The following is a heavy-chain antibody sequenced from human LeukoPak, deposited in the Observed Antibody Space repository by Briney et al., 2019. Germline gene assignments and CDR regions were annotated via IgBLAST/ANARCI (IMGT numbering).Heavy chain of an antibody. J-gene: IGHJ4*02. D-gene: IGHD3-10*01. CDR3: AREEAVRGVIDY. V-gene: IGHV3-53*01. CDR1: GFTFSSYA. Sequence: PGGSLRLSCAASGFTFSSYAMSWVRQAPGKGLEWVSVIYSGGSTYYADSVKGRFTISRDNSKNTLYLQMNSLRAEDTAVYYCAREEAVRGVIDYWGQGTLVTVSS. CDR2: IYSGGST.